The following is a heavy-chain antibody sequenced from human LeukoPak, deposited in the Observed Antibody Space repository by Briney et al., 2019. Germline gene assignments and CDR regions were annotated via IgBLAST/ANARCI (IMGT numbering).Heavy chain of an antibody. CDR1: GYTFTSYG. J-gene: IGHJ5*02. D-gene: IGHD3-9*01. Sequence: ASVELSCNASGYTFTSYGISLVRQATGQGLEWMGWISTYNGNTNYAQKLQGRVTMSTDTSTSTAYMELRSLRSDDTAVYYCARDTATGYPQFNWFDPWGQGTLVTVSS. V-gene: IGHV1-18*01. CDR2: ISTYNGNT. CDR3: ARDTATGYPQFNWFDP.